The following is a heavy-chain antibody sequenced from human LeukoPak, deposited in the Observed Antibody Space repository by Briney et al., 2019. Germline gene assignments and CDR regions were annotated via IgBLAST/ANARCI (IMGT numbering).Heavy chain of an antibody. V-gene: IGHV4-38-2*02. Sequence: SETLSLTCTVSGYSISSGYYWGWIRQPPGKGLEWIGSIYHSGSTYYNPSLRSRVTISVDTSKNQFSLKLSSVTAADTAVYYCARDGITMVRGVFDYWGQGTLVIVSA. CDR1: GYSISSGYY. CDR2: IYHSGST. D-gene: IGHD3-10*01. J-gene: IGHJ4*02. CDR3: ARDGITMVRGVFDY.